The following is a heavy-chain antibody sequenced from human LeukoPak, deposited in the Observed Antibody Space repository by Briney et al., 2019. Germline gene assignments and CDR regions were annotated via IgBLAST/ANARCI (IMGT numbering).Heavy chain of an antibody. CDR2: INPNSGGT. V-gene: IGHV1-2*02. J-gene: IGHJ2*01. CDR3: ARDRQQLAQRWYFDL. Sequence: ASVKVSGKASGYTFTGFYIHWVRQAPGQGLEWMGWINPNSGGTNYAQKFQGRVTMTRDTSISTAYMELSRLRSDDTAVYYCARDRQQLAQRWYFDLWGRGTLVTVSS. D-gene: IGHD6-13*01. CDR1: GYTFTGFY.